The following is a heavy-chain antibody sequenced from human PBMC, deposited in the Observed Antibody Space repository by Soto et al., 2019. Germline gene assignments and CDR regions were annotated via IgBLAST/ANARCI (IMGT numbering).Heavy chain of an antibody. V-gene: IGHV3-9*01. CDR3: AQYCTNGVCYSLDAFDI. D-gene: IGHD2-8*01. CDR2: ISWNSGSI. CDR1: GFTFDDYA. Sequence: PGGSLRLSCAASGFTFDDYAMHWVRQAPGKGLEWVSGISWNSGSIGYADSVKGRFTISRDNAKNSLYLQMNSLRAEDTALYYCAQYCTNGVCYSLDAFDIWGQGTMVTVSS. J-gene: IGHJ3*02.